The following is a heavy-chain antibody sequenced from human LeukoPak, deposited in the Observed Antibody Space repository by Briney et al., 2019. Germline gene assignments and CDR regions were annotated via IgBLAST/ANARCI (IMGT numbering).Heavy chain of an antibody. D-gene: IGHD6-19*01. J-gene: IGHJ3*02. V-gene: IGHV4-38-2*01. Sequence: KPSETLSLTCAVSGYSISSGYYWGWTRQPPGKGLEWIGSIYHSGSTYYNPSLKSRVTISVDTSKNQFSLKLSSVTAADTAVYYCARHWHSSGWYQDAFDIWGQGTMVTVSS. CDR2: IYHSGST. CDR1: GYSISSGYY. CDR3: ARHWHSSGWYQDAFDI.